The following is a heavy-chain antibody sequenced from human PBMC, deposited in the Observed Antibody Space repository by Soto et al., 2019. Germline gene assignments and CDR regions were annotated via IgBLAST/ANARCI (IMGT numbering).Heavy chain of an antibody. Sequence: ASVKVSCKASGNTFTGYQMHWVRQAPGQGLEWMGIISPSGGITTSAQKFQGRVTMARDTSTSTVSMELSSLRSEDTAVYYCAREAGDRAFDFWGQGTLVTVSS. J-gene: IGHJ4*02. D-gene: IGHD4-17*01. V-gene: IGHV1-46*01. CDR3: AREAGDRAFDF. CDR1: GNTFTGYQ. CDR2: ISPSGGIT.